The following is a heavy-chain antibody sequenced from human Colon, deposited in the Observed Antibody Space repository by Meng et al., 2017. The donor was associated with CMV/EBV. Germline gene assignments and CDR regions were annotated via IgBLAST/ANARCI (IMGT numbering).Heavy chain of an antibody. J-gene: IGHJ4*02. D-gene: IGHD3-10*01. Sequence: ASVKVSCKASGYTFTSYYMHWVRQAPGQGLEWMGIINPSGGSTSYAQRFQGRITITADKSTSTAYMELSSLRSEDTAVYYCARANYYYGSGSYETFDYWGQGTLVTVSS. CDR1: GYTFTSYY. V-gene: IGHV1-46*01. CDR3: ARANYYYGSGSYETFDY. CDR2: INPSGGST.